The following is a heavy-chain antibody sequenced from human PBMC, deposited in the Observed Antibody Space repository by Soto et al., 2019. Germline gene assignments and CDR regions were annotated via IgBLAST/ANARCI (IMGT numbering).Heavy chain of an antibody. D-gene: IGHD2-8*01. CDR3: ARDLRVPMVYAIPYYYYYGMDV. V-gene: IGHV3-21*01. CDR1: GFTFSSYS. Sequence: GGSLRLSCAASGFTFSSYSMNWVRQAPGKGLEWVSSISSSSSYIYYADSVKGRFTISRDNAKNSLYLQMNSLRAEDTAVYYCARDLRVPMVYAIPYYYYYGMDVWGQGTTVTVSS. CDR2: ISSSSSYI. J-gene: IGHJ6*02.